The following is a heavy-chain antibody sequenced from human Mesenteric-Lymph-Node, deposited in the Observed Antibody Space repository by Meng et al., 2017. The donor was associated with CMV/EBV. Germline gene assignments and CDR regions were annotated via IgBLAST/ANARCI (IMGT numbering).Heavy chain of an antibody. CDR1: GYAFTDYS. V-gene: IGHV1-46*01. Sequence: AYGYAFTDYSVHWARPAPGQGLARLGVVIPSGGATNCAPNFQGRVTMTRDTSTTTVYMDLSSLSSEDTAVYNCAWQFDSGTYPFDYWGQGTLVTVSS. CDR2: VIPSGGAT. CDR3: AWQFDSGTYPFDY. D-gene: IGHD3-10*01. J-gene: IGHJ4*02.